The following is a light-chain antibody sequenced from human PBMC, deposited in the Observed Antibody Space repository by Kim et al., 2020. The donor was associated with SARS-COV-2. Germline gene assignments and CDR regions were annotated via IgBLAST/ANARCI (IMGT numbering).Light chain of an antibody. J-gene: IGLJ1*01. CDR2: YTS. Sequence: PGGTVTLTCASSPGAVTSGYYPNWFQQKPGQAPRALIYYTSNRHSWTPARFSGSLLGGKATLTLSGVQPEDEAEYYCLLYSGGAHVFRTGTKVTVL. CDR3: LLYSGGAHV. V-gene: IGLV7-43*01. CDR1: PGAVTSGYY.